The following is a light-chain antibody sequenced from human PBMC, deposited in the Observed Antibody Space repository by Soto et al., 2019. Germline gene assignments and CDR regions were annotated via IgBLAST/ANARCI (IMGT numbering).Light chain of an antibody. V-gene: IGLV2-8*01. CDR2: EVT. CDR3: TSYAGSDNPVL. CDR1: SNDIGEYHY. J-gene: IGLJ2*01. Sequence: LTQPPYASGSPGQSVTITCTGTSNDIGEYHYVSWYQQHPGKAPKLMIYEVTQRPSGVPHRFSGSKSGNTASLTVSGLQPEDEADYYCTSYAGSDNPVLFGGGTKVTVL.